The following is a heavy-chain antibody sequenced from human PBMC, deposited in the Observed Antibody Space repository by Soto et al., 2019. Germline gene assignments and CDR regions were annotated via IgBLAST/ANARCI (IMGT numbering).Heavy chain of an antibody. V-gene: IGHV3-33*01. CDR2: IWYDGSNK. CDR1: GFTFSSYG. J-gene: IGHJ6*02. Sequence: PGGSLRLSCAASGFTFSSYGMHWVRQAPGKGLEWVAVIWYDGSNKYYADSVKGRFTISRDNSKNTLYLQMNSLRAEDTAVYYCAIDQRVVAATGVYYYYYYGMDVWGQGTTVTVSS. D-gene: IGHD2-15*01. CDR3: AIDQRVVAATGVYYYYYYGMDV.